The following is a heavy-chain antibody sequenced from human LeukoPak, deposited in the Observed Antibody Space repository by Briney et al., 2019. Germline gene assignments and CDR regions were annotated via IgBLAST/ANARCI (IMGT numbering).Heavy chain of an antibody. J-gene: IGHJ4*02. CDR2: ISSSSSYI. V-gene: IGHV3-21*01. D-gene: IGHD3-9*01. CDR1: GFTFITYS. Sequence: GGSLRLSGAASGFTFITYSMNWVRQAPGKGLEWVSSISSSSSYIYYADSVKGRFTISRDNAKKSLYLQMNRLRAEDTAVYFCARADTSDILTGYSDYWGQGTLVTVSS. CDR3: ARADTSDILTGYSDY.